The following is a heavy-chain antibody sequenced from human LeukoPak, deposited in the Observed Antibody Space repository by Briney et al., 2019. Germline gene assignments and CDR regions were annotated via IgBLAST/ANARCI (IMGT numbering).Heavy chain of an antibody. Sequence: ASVKVSCKASGYTFTTYGISWLRQAPGQGLEWMGGISTYNGDTNYAQKLQGRVTLTTDTSTSTVYMELRSPRSDDTAVYYCARRGAVDTPMSNWEWWYWGQGTLVTVSS. V-gene: IGHV1-18*01. D-gene: IGHD5-18*01. CDR1: GYTFTTYG. J-gene: IGHJ4*02. CDR3: ARRGAVDTPMSNWEWWY. CDR2: ISTYNGDT.